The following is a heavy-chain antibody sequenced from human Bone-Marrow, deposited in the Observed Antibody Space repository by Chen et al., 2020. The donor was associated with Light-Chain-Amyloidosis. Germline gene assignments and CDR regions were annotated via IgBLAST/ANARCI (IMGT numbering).Heavy chain of an antibody. CDR2: IYYSGTT. V-gene: IGHV4-39*01. Sequence: QLQLQESGPGLVKPSETLSLTCTVSGGSISSSSYYWDWIRQPPGKGLVWIGRIYYSGTTYYNPSLESRVTISIDTSKNQSSLKVSSVTAADTAMHYCARRFYDLGHGMDVWGQGTTVTVSS. J-gene: IGHJ6*02. CDR3: ARRFYDLGHGMDV. CDR1: GGSISSSSYY. D-gene: IGHD3-3*01.